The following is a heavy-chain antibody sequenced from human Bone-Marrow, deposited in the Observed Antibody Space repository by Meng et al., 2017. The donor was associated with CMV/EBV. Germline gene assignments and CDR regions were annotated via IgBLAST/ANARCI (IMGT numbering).Heavy chain of an antibody. CDR2: INPNSGDT. V-gene: IGHV1-2*02. Sequence: QVQLVQSGADVRKPGSSVKISCKASGGTFNNDAITWVRQAPGQGLEWMGWINPNSGDTNYAQNFQGRVTMTRDTSLATAYMELSSLRSDDTAVYYCARGRSTGFDYWGQGALVTVSS. J-gene: IGHJ4*02. D-gene: IGHD4-11*01. CDR1: GGTFNNDA. CDR3: ARGRSTGFDY.